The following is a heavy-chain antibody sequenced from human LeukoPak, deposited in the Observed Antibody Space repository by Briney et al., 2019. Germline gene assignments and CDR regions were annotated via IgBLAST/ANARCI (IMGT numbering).Heavy chain of an antibody. D-gene: IGHD3-22*01. J-gene: IGHJ4*02. V-gene: IGHV3-20*04. CDR1: GFTFGDYA. CDR2: ITSNGGSI. CDR3: ARDQPSYYYDSSGYYSDY. Sequence: PGGSLRLSCAASGFTFGDYAMSWVRQAPGKGLEWVSGITSNGGSIAYADSVKGRFTISRDNAKNSPYLQMNSLRAEDTALYYCARDQPSYYYDSSGYYSDYWGQGTLVTVSS.